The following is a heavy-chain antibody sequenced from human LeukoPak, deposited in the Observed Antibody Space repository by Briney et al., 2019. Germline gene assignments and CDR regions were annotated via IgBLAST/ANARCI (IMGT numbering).Heavy chain of an antibody. CDR1: GFTVSSNY. Sequence: GGSLRLSCAASGFTVSSNYMSWVRQAPGKGLEWVSVIYSGGSTYYADSVKGRFTISRDNSKNTLYLQMNSLRAEDTAVYYCARVSYSSSWSDSYGMDVWGQGTTVTVSS. CDR3: ARVSYSSSWSDSYGMDV. V-gene: IGHV3-66*01. CDR2: IYSGGST. D-gene: IGHD6-13*01. J-gene: IGHJ6*02.